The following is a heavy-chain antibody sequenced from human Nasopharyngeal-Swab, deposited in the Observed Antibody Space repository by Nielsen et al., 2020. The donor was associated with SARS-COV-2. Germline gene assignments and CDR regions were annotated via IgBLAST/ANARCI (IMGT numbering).Heavy chain of an antibody. J-gene: IGHJ6*02. CDR2: ISSSGSTI. V-gene: IGHV3-48*03. CDR1: GFTFSSYE. D-gene: IGHD6-6*01. Sequence: GGSLRLSCAASGFTFSSYEMNWVRQAPGKGLEWVSYISSSGSTIYYADSVKGRFTISRDNAKNSLYLQMNSLRAEDTAVYYRARLSIAARPYYYYGMDVWGQGTTVTVSS. CDR3: ARLSIAARPYYYYGMDV.